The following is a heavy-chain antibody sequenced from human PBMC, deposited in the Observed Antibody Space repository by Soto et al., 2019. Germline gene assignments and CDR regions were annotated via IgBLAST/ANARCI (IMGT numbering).Heavy chain of an antibody. Sequence: KPSETLPLTCNVSGGPINSPDYYWTWIRQSPGKGLEWIGYLYFNGGTQYNPSLRTPISMSLDTSKKHFSLKMRSVTGADTAVYYCARGISKYSSWYEPHTWFDAWGQGALVTVSS. CDR2: LYFNGGT. V-gene: IGHV4-30-4*01. CDR3: ARGISKYSSWYEPHTWFDA. CDR1: GGPINSPDYY. J-gene: IGHJ5*02. D-gene: IGHD6-13*01.